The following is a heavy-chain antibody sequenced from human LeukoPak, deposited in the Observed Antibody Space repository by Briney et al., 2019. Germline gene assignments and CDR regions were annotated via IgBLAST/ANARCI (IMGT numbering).Heavy chain of an antibody. D-gene: IGHD1-14*01. J-gene: IGHJ4*02. CDR2: ISYDGSNK. Sequence: GRSLRLSCAASGFTFSSYAMHWARQAPSKGLEWVAVISYDGSNKYYADSVKGRFTISRDNSKNTLYLQMNSLRAEDTAVYYCARSRTRLHWGQGTLVTVSS. CDR3: ARSRTRLH. V-gene: IGHV3-30-3*01. CDR1: GFTFSSYA.